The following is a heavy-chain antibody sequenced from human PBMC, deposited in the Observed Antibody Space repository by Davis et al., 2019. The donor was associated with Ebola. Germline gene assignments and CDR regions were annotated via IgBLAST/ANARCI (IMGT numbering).Heavy chain of an antibody. J-gene: IGHJ4*02. V-gene: IGHV3-33*08. D-gene: IGHD6-25*01. CDR1: GFTFSDYY. Sequence: GESLKISCAASGFTFSDYYMSWIRQAPGKGLEWVAVIWYDGSNKYYADSVKGRFTISRDNSKNTLYLQMNSLRDEDTAVYYCATRRLPFDYWGQGTLVTVSS. CDR3: ATRRLPFDY. CDR2: IWYDGSNK.